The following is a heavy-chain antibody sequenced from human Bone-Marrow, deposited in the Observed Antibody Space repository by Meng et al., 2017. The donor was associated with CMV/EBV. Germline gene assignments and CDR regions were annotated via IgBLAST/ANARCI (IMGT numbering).Heavy chain of an antibody. CDR2: TYYRSKWYN. Sequence: LRLSCAISGDSVSSNSAAWNWIRQSPSRGLEWLGRTYYRSKWYNDYAVSVKSRITINPDTSKNQFSLQLNSVTPEDTAVYYCASGNSHAFDIWGQGTMVTVSS. J-gene: IGHJ3*02. CDR3: ASGNSHAFDI. V-gene: IGHV6-1*01. CDR1: GDSVSSNSAA. D-gene: IGHD4-23*01.